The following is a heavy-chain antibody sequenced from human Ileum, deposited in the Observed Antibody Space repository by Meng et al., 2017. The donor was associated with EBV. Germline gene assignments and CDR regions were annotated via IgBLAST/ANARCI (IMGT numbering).Heavy chain of an antibody. CDR1: GGPINSSSYY. CDR2: IYYSGRT. V-gene: IGHV4-39*01. J-gene: IGHJ5*02. CDR3: ARPIAAAGWFDP. D-gene: IGHD6-13*01. Sequence: RLLHGSGPGLGKPSETLSLTCTVSGGPINSSSYYWVWIRQPPGKGLEWIGSIYYSGRTYYNPSLKSRVTISVDTSKNQFSLKLSSVTAADTAVYYCARPIAAAGWFDPWGQGTLVTV.